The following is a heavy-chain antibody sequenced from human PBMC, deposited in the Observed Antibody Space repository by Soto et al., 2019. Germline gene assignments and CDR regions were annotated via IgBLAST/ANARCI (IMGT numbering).Heavy chain of an antibody. Sequence: SETLSLTCTVSGDSIGTCYWNWIRQSPGKGLEWIGYINFSDNTKYNPSLSGRVTISVDRSKHQVSLKLTSVTAADTALYYCARATTYWFDPWGQGTLVTVSS. J-gene: IGHJ5*02. CDR1: GDSIGTCY. CDR3: ARATTYWFDP. V-gene: IGHV4-59*01. D-gene: IGHD4-17*01. CDR2: INFSDNT.